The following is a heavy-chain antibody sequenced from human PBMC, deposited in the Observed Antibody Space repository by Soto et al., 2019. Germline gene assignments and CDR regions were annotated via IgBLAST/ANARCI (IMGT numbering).Heavy chain of an antibody. CDR1: GFTFSSYW. CDR2: IKQDGSEK. Sequence: PGGSLRLSCAASGFTFSSYWMSWVRQAPGKGLERVANIKQDGSEKYYVDSVKGRFTISRDNAKNSLYLQMNSLRAEDTAVYYCASEVLYSSGWYTKNKKYFDYWGQGTLVTVSS. J-gene: IGHJ4*02. D-gene: IGHD6-19*01. V-gene: IGHV3-7*01. CDR3: ASEVLYSSGWYTKNKKYFDY.